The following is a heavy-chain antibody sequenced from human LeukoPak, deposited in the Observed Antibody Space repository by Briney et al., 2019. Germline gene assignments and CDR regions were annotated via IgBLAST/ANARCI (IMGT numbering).Heavy chain of an antibody. CDR2: MNPNSGNT. J-gene: IGHJ6*03. CDR1: GYTFTSYD. Sequence: ASVKVSCKASGYTFTSYDINWVRQATGQGLEWMGWMNPNSGNTGYAQKFQGRVTITRNTSISTAYMELSSLRSEDTAVYYCARGYSGYDHYYYYYMDVWGKGTTVTVSS. V-gene: IGHV1-8*03. CDR3: ARGYSGYDHYYYYYMDV. D-gene: IGHD5-12*01.